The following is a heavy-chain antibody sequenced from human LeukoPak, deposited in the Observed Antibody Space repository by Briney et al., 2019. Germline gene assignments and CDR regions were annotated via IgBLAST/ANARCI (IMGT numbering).Heavy chain of an antibody. CDR1: GGSISTYY. D-gene: IGHD6-19*01. J-gene: IGHJ5*02. CDR2: IFDSGST. CDR3: ARHRSGSSWFAP. Sequence: SETLSLTCTVSGGSISTYYWSWIRQPPGKGLEWIGYIFDSGSTNYNPSLKSRVTISVDTSKSQFSLRLSSVTAADTTVYYCARHRSGSSWFAPWGQGTLVTVSS. V-gene: IGHV4-59*08.